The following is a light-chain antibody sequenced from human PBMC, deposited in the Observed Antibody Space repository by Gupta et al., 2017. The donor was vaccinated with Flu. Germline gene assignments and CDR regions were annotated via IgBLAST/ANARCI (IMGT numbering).Light chain of an antibody. CDR3: QAWDTTSAYLV. CDR1: TINKDY. J-gene: IGLJ3*02. Sequence: GQTASITCSGETINKDYAAWYQQKSGQAPVMVIYHDTKRPSGIPERFSGTNSGNIATLTISETQAADEAVYFCQAWDTTSAYLVFGGGTRLTVL. V-gene: IGLV3-1*01. CDR2: HDT.